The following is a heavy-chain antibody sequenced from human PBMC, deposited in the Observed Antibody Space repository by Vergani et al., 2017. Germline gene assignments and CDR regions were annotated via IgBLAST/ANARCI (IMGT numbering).Heavy chain of an antibody. CDR2: IYHSGST. J-gene: IGHJ5*02. CDR3: TRHWAVVAANNWFDP. Sequence: QVQLQQWGAGLLKPSETLSLTCAVYGGSFSGYYWSWIRQPPGKGLEWIGSIYHSGSTYYNPSLKSRVTISVDTSKSQFSLKLSSVTAADTAVYYCTRHWAVVAANNWFDPWGQGTLVTVSS. D-gene: IGHD2-15*01. V-gene: IGHV4-34*01. CDR1: GGSFSGYY.